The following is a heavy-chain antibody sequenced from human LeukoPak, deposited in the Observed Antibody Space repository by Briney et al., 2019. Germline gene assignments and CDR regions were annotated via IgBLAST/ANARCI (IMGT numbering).Heavy chain of an antibody. CDR1: GFTFSSYA. J-gene: IGHJ4*02. CDR2: ISYDGSNK. Sequence: PGGSLRLSCAASGFTFSSYAMHWVRQAPGKGLEWVAVISYDGSNKYYADSVKGRFTISRDNSKNTLYLQMNSLRAEDTAVYYCARDCYGDPPSYFDYWGQGTLVTVSS. V-gene: IGHV3-30-3*01. CDR3: ARDCYGDPPSYFDY. D-gene: IGHD4-17*01.